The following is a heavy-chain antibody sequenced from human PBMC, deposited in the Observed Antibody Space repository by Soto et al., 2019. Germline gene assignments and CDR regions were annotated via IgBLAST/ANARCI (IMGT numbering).Heavy chain of an antibody. J-gene: IGHJ6*02. CDR2: ISYDGSNK. Sequence: QVQLVESGGGVVQPGRSLRLSCAGSGFTFSSYAMHWVRQAPGKGLEWVAVISYDGSNKYYADSVKGRFTISRDNSKNTLYLQMNSLRAEDTAVYYCARVDTAMVPKYYYYGMDVWGQGTTVTVSS. V-gene: IGHV3-30-3*01. CDR1: GFTFSSYA. CDR3: ARVDTAMVPKYYYYGMDV. D-gene: IGHD5-18*01.